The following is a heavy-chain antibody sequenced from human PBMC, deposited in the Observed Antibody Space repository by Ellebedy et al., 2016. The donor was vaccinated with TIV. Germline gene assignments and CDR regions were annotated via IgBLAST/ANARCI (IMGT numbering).Heavy chain of an antibody. CDR1: GFTFSSST. J-gene: IGHJ4*02. Sequence: GGSLRLXXAASGFTFSSSTMHWVRQAPTMGLEWVAAVSYDGTNHYYADSVKGRFTISRDNAKNSLYLQMNNLRAEDTAIYYCASMGIEYCSGGSCFAYWGQGAPVTVSS. CDR2: VSYDGTNH. V-gene: IGHV3-30-3*01. D-gene: IGHD2-15*01. CDR3: ASMGIEYCSGGSCFAY.